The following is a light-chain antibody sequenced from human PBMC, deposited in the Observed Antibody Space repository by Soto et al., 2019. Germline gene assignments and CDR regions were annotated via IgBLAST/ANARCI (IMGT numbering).Light chain of an antibody. CDR1: QSVSSN. V-gene: IGKV3-15*01. CDR3: QQYNNWPPWT. J-gene: IGKJ1*01. Sequence: EVVMTQSPATLSVSPGERATLSCRASQSVSSNLAWYQQKPGQAPRLLIYGASTRATGIPARFSGSGSGTEFTLTLSSLQFEDFAVYYCQQYNNWPPWTFGQGTKVEI. CDR2: GAS.